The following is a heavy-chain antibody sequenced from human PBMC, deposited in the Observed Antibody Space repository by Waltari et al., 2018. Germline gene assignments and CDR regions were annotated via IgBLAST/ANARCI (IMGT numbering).Heavy chain of an antibody. Sequence: QVQLVQSGPEVTKPGSSVTVSCKASGGTFTSYAISCLRQPPVQRLAWMGGISPIFGTENDAQKFQGRVTITTDESTSTAYMELRSLRSEDTAVYYWGVYYYDSSGTDAFDIWGQGTMVTVSS. CDR1: GGTFTSYA. CDR2: ISPIFGTE. CDR3: GVYYYDSSGTDAFDI. V-gene: IGHV1-69*05. J-gene: IGHJ3*02. D-gene: IGHD3-22*01.